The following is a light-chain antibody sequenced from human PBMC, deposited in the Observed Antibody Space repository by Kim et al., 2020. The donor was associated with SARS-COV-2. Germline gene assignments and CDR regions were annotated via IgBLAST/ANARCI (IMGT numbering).Light chain of an antibody. CDR1: QNVRTY. CDR3: HQYNSWPPNT. CDR2: GAS. Sequence: TMMTQSPATLSVSPGETATLSCRASQNVRTYLAWYQQKPGQAPRLLIYGASTRATGIPARFSGSGSGTEFTLTISSLQSEDFAVYYCHQYNSWPPNTFGQGTKLEI. J-gene: IGKJ2*01. V-gene: IGKV3-15*01.